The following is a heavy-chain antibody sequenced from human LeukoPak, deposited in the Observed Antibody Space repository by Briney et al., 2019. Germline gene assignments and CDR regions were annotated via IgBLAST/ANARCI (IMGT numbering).Heavy chain of an antibody. CDR1: GFNFRSYA. D-gene: IGHD3-22*01. J-gene: IGHJ4*02. CDR2: LSGSADTT. Sequence: PGGSLRLSCAASGFNFRSYAMSWVRQTPGKGLQWVSALSGSADTTYYADSVKGRFTISRDNSKNTLYLQMNSLRAEDTAVYYCAKVWIDSSGYYFDYWGQGTLVTVSS. V-gene: IGHV3-23*01. CDR3: AKVWIDSSGYYFDY.